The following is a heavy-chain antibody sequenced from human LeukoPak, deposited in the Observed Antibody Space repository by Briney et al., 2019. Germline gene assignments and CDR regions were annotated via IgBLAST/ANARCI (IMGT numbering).Heavy chain of an antibody. CDR2: IIPIFGTA. Sequence: ASVKVSCTASGYTFTGYYMHWVRQAPGQGLEWMGGIIPIFGTANYAQKFQGRVTITADESTSTAYMELSSLRSEDTAVYYCARGIWSARTVDYYLDYWGQGTLVTVSS. CDR1: GYTFTGYY. V-gene: IGHV1-69*13. D-gene: IGHD2-21*01. CDR3: ARGIWSARTVDYYLDY. J-gene: IGHJ4*02.